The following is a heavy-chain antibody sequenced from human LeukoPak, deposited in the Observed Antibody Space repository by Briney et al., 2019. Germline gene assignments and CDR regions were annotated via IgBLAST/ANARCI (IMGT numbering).Heavy chain of an antibody. Sequence: SETLSLTCTVSGGSISSSSYFWSWIRQPPGKGLEWIGTIHYSGSTNYNPSLKSRVTISVDTSKNQLSLKLTSVTAADTAVYYCARRVTGDYWGQGTLVTVSS. CDR2: IHYSGST. V-gene: IGHV4-61*01. J-gene: IGHJ4*02. CDR1: GGSISSSSYF. CDR3: ARRVTGDY. D-gene: IGHD1-14*01.